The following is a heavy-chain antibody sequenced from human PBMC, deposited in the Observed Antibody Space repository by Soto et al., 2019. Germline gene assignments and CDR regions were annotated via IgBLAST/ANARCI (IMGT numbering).Heavy chain of an antibody. J-gene: IGHJ4*02. CDR3: ASSPAYDFWSGYLGY. Sequence: GGSLRLSCAASGFTFSSYWMHWVRQAPGKGLVWVSRINSDGSSTSYADSVKGRFTISRDNAKNTLYLQMNSLRAEDTAVYYCASSPAYDFWSGYLGYWGQGXLVTVSS. D-gene: IGHD3-3*01. CDR2: INSDGSST. V-gene: IGHV3-74*01. CDR1: GFTFSSYW.